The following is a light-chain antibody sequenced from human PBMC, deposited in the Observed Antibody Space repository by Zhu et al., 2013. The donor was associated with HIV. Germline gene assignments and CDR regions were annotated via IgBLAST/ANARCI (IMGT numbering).Light chain of an antibody. V-gene: IGLV6-57*03. CDR3: QSFDSASHWV. Sequence: NFMLTQPHSVSESPGKTVTISCTRTSGSIASNYVQWYQQRPGSAPSTVIYEDHQRPSGVPDRFSGSIDSSSNSASLIITGLRTEDEADYYCQSFDSASHWVFGGGTKLTVL. CDR1: SGSIASNY. J-gene: IGLJ3*02. CDR2: EDH.